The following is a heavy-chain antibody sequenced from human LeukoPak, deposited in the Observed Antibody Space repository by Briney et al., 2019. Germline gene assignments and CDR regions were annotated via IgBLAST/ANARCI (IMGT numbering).Heavy chain of an antibody. CDR1: GYSFTTNW. CDR2: IYPGDSET. J-gene: IGHJ4*02. D-gene: IGHD5-18*01. Sequence: GESLKISCKGSGYSFTTNWIGWVRQMTGKGLEWMGIIYPGDSETRYSPSFQGQVTISADKSISTAYVQWSSLKASDTAMYYCVRSRGYSYGYSYYFDYWGQGTLVTVSS. V-gene: IGHV5-51*01. CDR3: VRSRGYSYGYSYYFDY.